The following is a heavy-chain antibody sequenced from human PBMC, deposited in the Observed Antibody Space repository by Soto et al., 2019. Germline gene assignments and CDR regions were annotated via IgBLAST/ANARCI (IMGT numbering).Heavy chain of an antibody. Sequence: QTGGSLRLSCAASGFTFSSYEMNWVRQAPGKGLEWVSYISSSGSTIYYADSVKGRFTISRDNAKNSLYLQMNSLRAEDTAVYYCASSIAVAGTRWHYYYGMDVWGQGTTVTVSS. CDR1: GFTFSSYE. CDR3: ASSIAVAGTRWHYYYGMDV. D-gene: IGHD6-19*01. J-gene: IGHJ6*02. V-gene: IGHV3-48*03. CDR2: ISSSGSTI.